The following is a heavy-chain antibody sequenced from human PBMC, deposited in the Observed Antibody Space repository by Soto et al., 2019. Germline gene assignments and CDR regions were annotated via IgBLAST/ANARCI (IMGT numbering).Heavy chain of an antibody. D-gene: IGHD6-19*01. CDR3: AKDSGYSSGSY. CDR1: GFTFDDYA. CDR2: ISWNSGSI. J-gene: IGHJ3*01. Sequence: ESGGGLVQPGRSLRLSCAASGFTFDDYAMHWVRQAPGKGLEWVSGISWNSGSIGYADSVKGRFTISRDNAKNSLYLQMNSLRDEDTALYYCAKDSGYSSGSYWGQGTMVTVSS. V-gene: IGHV3-9*01.